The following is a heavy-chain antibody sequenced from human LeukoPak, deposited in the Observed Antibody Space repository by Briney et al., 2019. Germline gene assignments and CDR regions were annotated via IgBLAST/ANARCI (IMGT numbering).Heavy chain of an antibody. CDR3: ARFSGRN. Sequence: GGSLRLSCAASGLTFSSYWMSWVRQAPGKGLEWVANIKQDGSVKYYVDSVKGRFTISRDNAKNSLYLQMGSLRAEDTAVYYCARFSGRNWGQGTLVTVSS. D-gene: IGHD2-15*01. J-gene: IGHJ4*02. V-gene: IGHV3-7*01. CDR2: IKQDGSVK. CDR1: GLTFSSYW.